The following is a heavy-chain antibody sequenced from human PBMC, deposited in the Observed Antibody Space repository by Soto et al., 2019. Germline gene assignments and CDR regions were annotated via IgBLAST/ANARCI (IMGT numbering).Heavy chain of an antibody. CDR3: ARQNYDILTVKGRWFDP. J-gene: IGHJ5*02. D-gene: IGHD3-9*01. Sequence: QVQLQESGPGLVKPSQTLSLTCTVSGGSISSGAYYWSWIRQHPGKGLEWIGYIYYSGSTYYNPSLKSRLTISVDTSKNQFSLKLSSVTAADTAVYYCARQNYDILTVKGRWFDPWGQGTLVTVSS. CDR1: GGSISSGAYY. V-gene: IGHV4-31*03. CDR2: IYYSGST.